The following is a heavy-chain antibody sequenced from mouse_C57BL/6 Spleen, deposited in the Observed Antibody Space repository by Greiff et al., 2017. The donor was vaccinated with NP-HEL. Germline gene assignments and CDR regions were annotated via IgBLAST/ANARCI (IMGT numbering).Heavy chain of an antibody. CDR1: GYTFTSYW. CDR3: ARWDYGNYDDWFAY. Sequence: VQLQQPGAELVRPGSSVKLSCKASGYTFTSYWMHWVKQRPIQGLEWIGNIDPSDSETHYNQKFKDKATLTVDKSSSTAYMQLSSLTSEDSAVYYCARWDYGNYDDWFAYWGQGTLVTVSA. D-gene: IGHD2-1*01. CDR2: IDPSDSET. J-gene: IGHJ3*01. V-gene: IGHV1-52*01.